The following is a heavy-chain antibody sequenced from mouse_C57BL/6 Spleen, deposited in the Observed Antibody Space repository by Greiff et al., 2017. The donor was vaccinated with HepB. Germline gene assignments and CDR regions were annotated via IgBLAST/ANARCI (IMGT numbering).Heavy chain of an antibody. D-gene: IGHD1-1*01. CDR2: ISDGGSYT. CDR1: GFTFSSYA. Sequence: EVKLMESGGGLVKPGGSLKLSCAASGFTFSSYAMSSVRQTPEKRLEWVATISDGGSYTYYPDNVKGRFTISRDNAKNNLYLQMSHLKSEDTAMYYCARGSNGVFDYWGQGTTLTVSS. J-gene: IGHJ2*01. CDR3: ARGSNGVFDY. V-gene: IGHV5-4*03.